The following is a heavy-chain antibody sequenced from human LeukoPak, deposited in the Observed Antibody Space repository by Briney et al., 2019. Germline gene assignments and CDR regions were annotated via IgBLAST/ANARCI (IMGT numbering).Heavy chain of an antibody. CDR2: IGGGGVDR. CDR1: GFTFGDFA. Sequence: PGGSLRLSCVASGFTFGDFAMSWVRQVPGKGPEWVSHIGGGGVDREYEESVKGRLTVSRDNSRNSLYLQMNRLRGEDTAIYYCVKDSIERNGVYDAFDVWGQGTKVTVAS. J-gene: IGHJ3*01. D-gene: IGHD2-8*01. CDR3: VKDSIERNGVYDAFDV. V-gene: IGHV3-23*01.